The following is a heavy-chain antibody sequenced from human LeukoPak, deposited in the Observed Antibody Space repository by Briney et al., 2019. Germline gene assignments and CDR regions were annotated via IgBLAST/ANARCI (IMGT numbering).Heavy chain of an antibody. D-gene: IGHD5-12*01. CDR2: INHSGST. J-gene: IGHJ4*02. Sequence: PSETLSLTCAVYGGSFSGYYWSWIRQPPGKGLEWIGEINHSGSTNYNPSLKSRVTISVDTSKNQFSLKLSSVTAADTAVYYCARDPGSGYEEHFDYWGQGTLVTVSS. CDR3: ARDPGSGYEEHFDY. V-gene: IGHV4-34*01. CDR1: GGSFSGYY.